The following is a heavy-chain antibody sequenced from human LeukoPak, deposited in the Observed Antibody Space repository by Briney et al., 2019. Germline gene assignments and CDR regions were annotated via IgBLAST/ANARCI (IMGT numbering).Heavy chain of an antibody. CDR3: ARGYSGRFLEWLLGDYYYYYMDV. J-gene: IGHJ6*03. Sequence: ASVKVSCKASGYTFIAYYMHWVRQAPGQGLEWMGIINPSGGSTSYAQKFQGRVTMTRGMSTSTVYMELSSLRSEDTAVYYCARGYSGRFLEWLLGDYYYYYMDVWGKGTTVTVSS. D-gene: IGHD3-3*01. V-gene: IGHV1-46*01. CDR2: INPSGGST. CDR1: GYTFIAYY.